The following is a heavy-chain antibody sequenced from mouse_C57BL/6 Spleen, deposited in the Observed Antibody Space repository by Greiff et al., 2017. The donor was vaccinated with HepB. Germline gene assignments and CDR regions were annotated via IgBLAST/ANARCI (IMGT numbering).Heavy chain of an antibody. D-gene: IGHD1-1*01. Sequence: EVQGVESGGDLVKPGGSLKLSCAASGFTFSSYGMSWVRQTPDKRLEWVATISSGGSYTYYPDSVKGRFTISRDNAKNTLYLQMSSLKSEDTAMYYCASGSSYEGAMDYWGQGTSVTVSS. V-gene: IGHV5-6*01. CDR1: GFTFSSYG. CDR3: ASGSSYEGAMDY. J-gene: IGHJ4*01. CDR2: ISSGGSYT.